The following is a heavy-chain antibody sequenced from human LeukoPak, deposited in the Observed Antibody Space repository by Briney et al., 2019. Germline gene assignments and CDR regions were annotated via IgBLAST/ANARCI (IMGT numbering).Heavy chain of an antibody. D-gene: IGHD3-9*01. Sequence: GGALRLSGAASGFTLSSYGMHWVRQAPGKGLEWVAVISYDGSNKYYADSVKGRFTISRDNSKNTLYLQMHSLRAEDTAVYYCAKPAGWYDILTGYYNSDFDYWGQGTLVTVSS. CDR1: GFTLSSYG. J-gene: IGHJ4*02. CDR2: ISYDGSNK. V-gene: IGHV3-30*18. CDR3: AKPAGWYDILTGYYNSDFDY.